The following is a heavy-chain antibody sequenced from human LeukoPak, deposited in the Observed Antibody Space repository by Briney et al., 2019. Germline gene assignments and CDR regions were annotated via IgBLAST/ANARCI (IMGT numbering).Heavy chain of an antibody. V-gene: IGHV3-48*03. CDR3: ARDSSTSWSLYYYYYGMDV. CDR2: ISSSGSTI. D-gene: IGHD2-2*01. CDR1: GFTFSSYE. J-gene: IGHJ6*04. Sequence: PGGYLRRYCAASGFTFSSYEMNWVRQAPGKGLEWVSYISSSGSTIYYADSVKGRFTISRDNAKNSLYLQMNSLRAEDTAVYYCARDSSTSWSLYYYYYGMDVWGKGTTVTVSS.